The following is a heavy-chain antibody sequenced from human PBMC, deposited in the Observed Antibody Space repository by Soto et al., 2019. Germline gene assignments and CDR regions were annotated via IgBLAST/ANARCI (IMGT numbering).Heavy chain of an antibody. J-gene: IGHJ6*03. CDR3: AKLTRRWYMDV. Sequence: GSLRLPCAASGFTFSSNAMSWVRQAPGKGLEGVSAISGSGGSTYYADSVKGRFTISRDNSKNTLYLQMNSLRAEDTAVYYCAKLTRRWYMDVWGKGTTVTVSS. CDR1: GFTFSSNA. D-gene: IGHD2-15*01. CDR2: ISGSGGST. V-gene: IGHV3-23*01.